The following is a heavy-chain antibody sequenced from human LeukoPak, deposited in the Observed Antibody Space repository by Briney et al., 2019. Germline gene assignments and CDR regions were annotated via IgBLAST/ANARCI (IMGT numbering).Heavy chain of an antibody. V-gene: IGHV1-2*02. J-gene: IGHJ5*02. CDR3: ATLHDYGDYNLGWFDP. Sequence: WASVKVSCKASGYTFTGYYMHWVRQAPGQGLEWMGWINPNTGGTNYAQKFQGRVTMTRDTSISTAYMELSRLRSEDTAVYYCATLHDYGDYNLGWFDPWGQGTLVTVSS. CDR1: GYTFTGYY. D-gene: IGHD4-17*01. CDR2: INPNTGGT.